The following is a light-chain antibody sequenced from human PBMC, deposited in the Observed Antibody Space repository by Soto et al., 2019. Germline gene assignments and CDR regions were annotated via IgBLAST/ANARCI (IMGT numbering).Light chain of an antibody. J-gene: IGKJ5*01. Sequence: ETVLTQSPATLSLCPGERATLSCRASQSVSSYLAWYQQKPGQAPRLLIYDASNRATGIPARFSGSGSGTDFTLTISSLEAEDFAVYYCQQRSNWPPITFGQGTRLEIK. CDR2: DAS. V-gene: IGKV3-11*01. CDR1: QSVSSY. CDR3: QQRSNWPPIT.